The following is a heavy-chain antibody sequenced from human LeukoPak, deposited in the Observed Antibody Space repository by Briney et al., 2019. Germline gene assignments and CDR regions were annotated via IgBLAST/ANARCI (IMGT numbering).Heavy chain of an antibody. CDR3: AKGMGYDYTTYYFDF. D-gene: IGHD5-12*01. Sequence: GGSLRLSCAASGFTFDDYAMDWVRQAPGKGLEWVSGISWNSGNTGYADSVKGRFSISRGNSKNSLYLQMNSLRDEDTAFYYCAKGMGYDYTTYYFDFWGQGTLVTVSS. CDR2: ISWNSGNT. J-gene: IGHJ4*02. V-gene: IGHV3-9*01. CDR1: GFTFDDYA.